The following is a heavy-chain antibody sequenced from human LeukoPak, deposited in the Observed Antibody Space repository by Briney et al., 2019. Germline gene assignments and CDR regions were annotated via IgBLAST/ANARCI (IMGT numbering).Heavy chain of an antibody. CDR1: GFTFSNHN. D-gene: IGHD2/OR15-2a*01. Sequence: GGSLRLSCEASGFTFSNHNMNWVRQAPGKGLEWVSSINSRSNYIYYADSVKGRFTISRDDAKESLYLQMNSLRAEDTALYFCARDKVSVIPALDYWGQGTLVIVSS. V-gene: IGHV3-21*01. J-gene: IGHJ4*02. CDR2: INSRSNYI. CDR3: ARDKVSVIPALDY.